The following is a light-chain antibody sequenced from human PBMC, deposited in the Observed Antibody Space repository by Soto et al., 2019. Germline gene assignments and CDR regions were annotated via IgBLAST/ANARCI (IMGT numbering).Light chain of an antibody. V-gene: IGKV1-5*01. CDR2: DAS. CDR3: QQRSNWPPIT. J-gene: IGKJ5*01. CDR1: RNIGTS. Sequence: IQMTQSPSTLSASIRDRVTITCRASRNIGTSLAWYQQKPGKAPQLLIYDASTLESGVPSRFSGSGSGTEFTLTISSLHPDDFAVYYCQQRSNWPPITFGQGTRLEIK.